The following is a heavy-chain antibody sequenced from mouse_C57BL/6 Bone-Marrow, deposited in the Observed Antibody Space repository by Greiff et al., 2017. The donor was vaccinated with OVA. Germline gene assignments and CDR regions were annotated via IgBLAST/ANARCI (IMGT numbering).Heavy chain of an antibody. V-gene: IGHV1-82*01. CDR1: GYAFSSSW. J-gene: IGHJ1*03. D-gene: IGHD1-3*01. Sequence: VQRVESGPELVKPGASVKISCKASGYAFSSSWMNWVKQRPGKGLEWIGRIYPGDGDTNYNGKFKGKATLTADKSSSTAYMQLSSLTSEDSAVYFCARSGYYWYFDVWGTGTTVTVSS. CDR2: IYPGDGDT. CDR3: ARSGYYWYFDV.